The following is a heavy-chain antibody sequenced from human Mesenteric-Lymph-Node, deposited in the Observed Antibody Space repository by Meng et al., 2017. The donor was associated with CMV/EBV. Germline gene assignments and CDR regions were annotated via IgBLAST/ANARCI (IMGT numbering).Heavy chain of an antibody. J-gene: IGHJ4*02. Sequence: SETLSLTCAVSGGSISSSNWWSWVRQPPGKGLEWIGEIYHSGSTNYNPSLKSRVTISVDKSKNQFSLKLSSVTAADTAVYYCARDDGLAAAGTALDCWGQGTLVTVSS. CDR1: GGSISSSNW. V-gene: IGHV4-4*02. CDR3: ARDDGLAAAGTALDC. D-gene: IGHD6-13*01. CDR2: IYHSGST.